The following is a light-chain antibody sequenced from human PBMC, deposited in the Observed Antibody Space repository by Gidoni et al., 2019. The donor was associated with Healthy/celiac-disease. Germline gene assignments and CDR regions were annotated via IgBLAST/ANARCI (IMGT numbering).Light chain of an antibody. V-gene: IGKV3-11*01. CDR2: DAS. Sequence: EIVFTQSPATLSLSPGERATLSCRASQSVSSYLAWYQQKPGQAPRLLIYDASNRATGIPARFSGSGSGTDFTLTISSLEPEDFAVYYCQQRSNWPPPFGQGTRLEIK. CDR3: QQRSNWPPP. CDR1: QSVSSY. J-gene: IGKJ5*01.